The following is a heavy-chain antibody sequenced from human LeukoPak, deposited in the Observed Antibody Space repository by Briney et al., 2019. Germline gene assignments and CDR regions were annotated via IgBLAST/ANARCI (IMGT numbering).Heavy chain of an antibody. Sequence: GGSLRLSCAASGFTFSSYAMSWVRQAPGKGLEWVSAISGSGGSTYYADSVKGRFTISRDNSKNTLYLQMNSLRAEDTAVYYCAKGPTKGYCSSTICYIVDWFDPWGQGTLVTVSS. D-gene: IGHD2-2*02. J-gene: IGHJ5*02. CDR3: AKGPTKGYCSSTICYIVDWFDP. CDR2: ISGSGGST. CDR1: GFTFSSYA. V-gene: IGHV3-23*01.